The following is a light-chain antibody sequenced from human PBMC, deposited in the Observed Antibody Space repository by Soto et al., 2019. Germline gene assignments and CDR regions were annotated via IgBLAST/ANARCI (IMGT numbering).Light chain of an antibody. CDR1: SSDVGRYNY. CDR2: EVT. V-gene: IGLV2-8*01. Sequence: QSVLTHPPSASGSPGQSVTISCTGTSSDVGRYNYVSWYQQHPGKAPKLMISEVTKRPSGVPDRFSVSKSGNTASLTVSGLQAEDEADYYCSSYAGGNNLYVFGTGTKVTVL. J-gene: IGLJ1*01. CDR3: SSYAGGNNLYV.